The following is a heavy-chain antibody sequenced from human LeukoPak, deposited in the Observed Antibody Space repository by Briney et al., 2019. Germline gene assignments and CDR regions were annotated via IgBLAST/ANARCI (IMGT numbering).Heavy chain of an antibody. CDR2: IYSGGST. Sequence: GGSLRLSCAASGFTVSSNYMSWVRQAPGKGLEWVSVIYSGGSTYYADSVKGRFTISRDNSKNTLYLQMNSLRAEDTAVYYCARTAADALFDYRGQGTLVTVSS. CDR1: GFTVSSNY. D-gene: IGHD6-13*01. V-gene: IGHV3-66*01. J-gene: IGHJ4*02. CDR3: ARTAADALFDY.